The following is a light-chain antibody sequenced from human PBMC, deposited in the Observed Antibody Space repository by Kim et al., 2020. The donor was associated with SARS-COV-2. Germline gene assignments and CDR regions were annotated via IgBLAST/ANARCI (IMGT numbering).Light chain of an antibody. CDR2: WAS. J-gene: IGKJ4*01. V-gene: IGKV4-1*01. Sequence: DIVMTQSTDSLAVSLGERATINCKSSQSVLYSSNNKNYLAWYQQKPGQPPKLLIYWASTRESGVPDRFSGSGSGTDFTLTISTLQAEDVAVYYCQQYYDTPLTFGGGTKVDIK. CDR3: QQYYDTPLT. CDR1: QSVLYSSNNKNY.